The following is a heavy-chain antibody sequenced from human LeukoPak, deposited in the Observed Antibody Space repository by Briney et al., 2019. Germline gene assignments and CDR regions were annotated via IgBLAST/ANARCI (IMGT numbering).Heavy chain of an antibody. CDR2: ISYDGSNK. J-gene: IGHJ4*02. Sequence: GGSLRLSCAASGFTFSSYAMHWVRQAPGKGLEWVAVISYDGSNKYYADSVKGRFTISRDNSKNTLYLQMNSLRAEDTAVYYCARAFIAVAGQFDYWGQGTLVTVSS. D-gene: IGHD6-19*01. V-gene: IGHV3-30*04. CDR3: ARAFIAVAGQFDY. CDR1: GFTFSSYA.